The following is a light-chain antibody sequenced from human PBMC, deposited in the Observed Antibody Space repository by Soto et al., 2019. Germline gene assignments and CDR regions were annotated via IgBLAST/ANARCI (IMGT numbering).Light chain of an antibody. J-gene: IGLJ2*01. Sequence: QSVLTQPASVSGSPGQSITISCTGTSSDIGHYDYVSWYQQHPGKAPKLMISEVSNRPSGVSNRFSGSKSGNTASLTISGLQAEDEADYYCSSYTSSDTLVFGAGTQLTVL. V-gene: IGLV2-14*01. CDR3: SSYTSSDTLV. CDR1: SSDIGHYDY. CDR2: EVS.